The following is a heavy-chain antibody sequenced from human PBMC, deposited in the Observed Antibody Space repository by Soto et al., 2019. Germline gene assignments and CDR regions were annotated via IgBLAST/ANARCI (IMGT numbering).Heavy chain of an antibody. D-gene: IGHD2-15*01. J-gene: IGHJ4*02. CDR2: ISSISNTI. CDR1: GFNFSDYY. CDR3: ARDRGCSGGICYRDLGY. Sequence: PGGSLRLSCAASGFNFSDYYMTWIRQTPGEGLEWVSYISSISNTIYYADSVKGRFTISRDNAKNSLYLHMNSLSAEDTAVYYCARDRGCSGGICYRDLGYWGQGTLVTVSS. V-gene: IGHV3-11*04.